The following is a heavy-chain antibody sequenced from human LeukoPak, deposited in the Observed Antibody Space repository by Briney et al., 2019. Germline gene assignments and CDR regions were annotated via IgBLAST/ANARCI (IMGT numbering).Heavy chain of an antibody. CDR2: IYYSGST. J-gene: IGHJ6*02. V-gene: IGHV4-59*01. Sequence: KSSETLSLTCTVSGGSIGSYYWSWIRQPPGKGLEWIGYIYYSGSTNYNPSLKSRVTISVDTSKNQFSLKLSSVTAADTAVYYCARGMSSSSWYYYYGMDVWGQGTTVTVSS. CDR1: GGSIGSYY. CDR3: ARGMSSSSWYYYYGMDV. D-gene: IGHD6-13*01.